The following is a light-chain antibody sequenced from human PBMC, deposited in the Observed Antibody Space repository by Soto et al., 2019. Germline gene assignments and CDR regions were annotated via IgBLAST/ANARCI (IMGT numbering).Light chain of an antibody. V-gene: IGKV3-15*01. J-gene: IGKJ1*01. CDR3: QQYSNWHRT. Sequence: EVVLTQSPATLSVSPWESATLSCRASKSVSSKLAWHQQRPGQAPRLLMYGAFTRAAGVPARFSGGGSGTEFTLTISSLQSEDFAVYYCQQYSNWHRTFGQGTKVDIK. CDR2: GAF. CDR1: KSVSSK.